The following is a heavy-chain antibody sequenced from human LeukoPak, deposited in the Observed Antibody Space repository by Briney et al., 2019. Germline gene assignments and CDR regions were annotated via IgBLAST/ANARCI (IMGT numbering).Heavy chain of an antibody. Sequence: SETLSLTCTVSGDSISSYYWSWIRQPPGKGLEWVGYIYYSGGTDYNPSLKSRVTISVDTSKNQFSLKLRSVTAADTAVYYCAIQALIVVVVAATEFDYWGQGTLVTVSS. J-gene: IGHJ4*02. V-gene: IGHV4-59*08. CDR1: GDSISSYY. CDR2: IYYSGGT. CDR3: AIQALIVVVVAATEFDY. D-gene: IGHD2-15*01.